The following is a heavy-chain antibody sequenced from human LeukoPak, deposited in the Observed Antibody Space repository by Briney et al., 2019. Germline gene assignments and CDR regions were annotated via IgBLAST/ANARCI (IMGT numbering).Heavy chain of an antibody. D-gene: IGHD1-1*01. CDR2: ISGTA. J-gene: IGHJ4*02. CDR3: ARGYLSYFDY. V-gene: IGHV4-39*07. CDR1: GGSVSSNSYY. Sequence: SETLSLTCTVSGGSVSSNSYYWGWIRQPPGKGLEWIGSISGTAYYNPSLKSRVTVSVDTSKNQFSLKLSSVTAADTAVYYCARGYLSYFDYWGQGTLVTVSS.